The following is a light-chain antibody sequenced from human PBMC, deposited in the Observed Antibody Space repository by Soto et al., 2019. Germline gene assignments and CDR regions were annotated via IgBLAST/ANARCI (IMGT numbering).Light chain of an antibody. Sequence: QSALTQPHSASGSPGQSVTISCTGTSSDVGGYKYVSWYQQHPGKAPKLMIYEVSKRPSGVPDRFSGSKSGNTASLTVSGLQAEDEADYYCSSNAGSNNLVFGGGTKLTVL. J-gene: IGLJ2*01. CDR3: SSNAGSNNLV. CDR2: EVS. CDR1: SSDVGGYKY. V-gene: IGLV2-8*01.